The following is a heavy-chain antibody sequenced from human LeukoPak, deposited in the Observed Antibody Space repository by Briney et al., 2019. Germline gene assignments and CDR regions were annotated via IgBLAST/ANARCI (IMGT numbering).Heavy chain of an antibody. V-gene: IGHV1-46*01. D-gene: IGHD6-13*01. J-gene: IGHJ4*02. CDR3: ARVEVSAGLPGIAAAGTVCGFDY. Sequence: GASVKVSCTASGYTFTSYYMHWVRQAPGQGLEWMGIINPSGGSTSYAQKFQGRVTMTRDTSTRTVYMELSSLRSEDTAVYYCARVEVSAGLPGIAAAGTVCGFDYWGQGTLVTVSS. CDR1: GYTFTSYY. CDR2: INPSGGST.